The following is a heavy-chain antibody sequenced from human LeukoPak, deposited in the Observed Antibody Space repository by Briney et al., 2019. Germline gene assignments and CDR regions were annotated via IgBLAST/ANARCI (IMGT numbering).Heavy chain of an antibody. J-gene: IGHJ6*03. V-gene: IGHV3-48*01. D-gene: IGHD6-13*01. Sequence: GGSLRLSCAASGFTFSSYSMNWVRQAPGKGLEWVSYISSSSTIYYADSVKGRFTISRDNANNSLYLQMNSLRAEDTAVYYCAREQQLGYYYYYYMDVWGKGTTVTVSS. CDR1: GFTFSSYS. CDR3: AREQQLGYYYYYYMDV. CDR2: ISSSSTI.